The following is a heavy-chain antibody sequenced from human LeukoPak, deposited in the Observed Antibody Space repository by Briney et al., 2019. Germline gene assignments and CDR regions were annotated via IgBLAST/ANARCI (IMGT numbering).Heavy chain of an antibody. CDR3: AKDRYCSSTNCPYDY. D-gene: IGHD2-2*01. V-gene: IGHV3-23*01. Sequence: GGSLRLSFAASGFTSSDYTMNWVRQAPGKGLEWVSGISVSDDSTYYADSVMGRFTMSRDNSNNMLYLQMNSLRAEDTAVYYCAKDRYCSSTNCPYDYWGQGTLVTVSS. CDR2: ISVSDDST. J-gene: IGHJ4*02. CDR1: GFTSSDYT.